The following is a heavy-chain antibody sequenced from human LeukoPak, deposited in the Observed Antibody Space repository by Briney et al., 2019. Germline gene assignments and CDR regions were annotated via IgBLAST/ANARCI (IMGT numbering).Heavy chain of an antibody. J-gene: IGHJ4*02. CDR1: GGSISSGDYY. CDR2: IYYSGST. D-gene: IGHD5-24*01. Sequence: PSETLSLTCTVSGGSISSGDYYWSWIRQPPGKGLEWIGYIYYSGSTYYNPSLKSRVTISVDTSKNQFSLKLSSVTAADTAVYYCARVGPRWLQSPYYFDYWGQGTLVTVSS. CDR3: ARVGPRWLQSPYYFDY. V-gene: IGHV4-30-4*01.